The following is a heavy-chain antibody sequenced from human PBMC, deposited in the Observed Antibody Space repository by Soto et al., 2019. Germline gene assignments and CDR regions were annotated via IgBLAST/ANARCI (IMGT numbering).Heavy chain of an antibody. CDR2: INTGGGTI. CDR3: ARDGIVRGFDP. D-gene: IGHD2-15*01. J-gene: IGHJ5*02. V-gene: IGHV3-48*03. CDR1: GFTFSSYE. Sequence: EVQLVESGGGLVQPGGSLRLSCAASGFTFSSYEMNWVRQAPGKGLEWVACINTGGGTIYYADSVKGRFTISRDNAKNSLYLQMDSLRAEDTATYYCARDGIVRGFDPWGQGTLVTVSS.